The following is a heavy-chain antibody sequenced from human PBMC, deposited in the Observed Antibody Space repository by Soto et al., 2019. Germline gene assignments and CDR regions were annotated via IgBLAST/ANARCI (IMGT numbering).Heavy chain of an antibody. CDR2: ISAYNGNT. CDR1: GYTFTIDG. Sequence: VSVKVSCKASGYTFTIDGISWVRQAPGQGLEWMGWISAYNGNTNYAQKLQGRVTMTTDTSTSTAYMELRSLRSDDTAVYYCSRDTGDSYGPTDAFDIWDQGTMVTVSS. J-gene: IGHJ3*02. V-gene: IGHV1-18*04. D-gene: IGHD5-18*01. CDR3: SRDTGDSYGPTDAFDI.